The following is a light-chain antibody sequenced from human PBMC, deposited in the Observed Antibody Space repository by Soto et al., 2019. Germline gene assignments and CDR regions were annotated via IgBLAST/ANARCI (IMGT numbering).Light chain of an antibody. J-gene: IGLJ2*01. CDR3: GAWDDNLNVLV. CDR2: SNN. CDR1: SSNIGSKS. Sequence: QSVLTQPPSVSGTPGQTVTISCSGSSSNIGSKSVQWYQQLPETAPKLLIYSNNQRPSGVPDRFSGSKSGTSASLAISGLQSEDEAHYYCGAWDDNLNVLVFGGGTKLTVL. V-gene: IGLV1-44*01.